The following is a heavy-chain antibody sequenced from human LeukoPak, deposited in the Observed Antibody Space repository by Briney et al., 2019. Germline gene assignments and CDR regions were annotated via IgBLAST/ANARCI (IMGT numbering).Heavy chain of an antibody. Sequence: ASVKVSCKASGGTFSSYAISWVRQAPGHGLEWMGGIIPIFGTANYAQKFQGRVTITADESTSTAYMELSSLRSEDTAVYYCTTGPNYYGSGSYSRGSNDYWGQGTLVTVSS. CDR3: TTGPNYYGSGSYSRGSNDY. V-gene: IGHV1-69*01. J-gene: IGHJ4*02. CDR2: IIPIFGTA. D-gene: IGHD3-10*01. CDR1: GGTFSSYA.